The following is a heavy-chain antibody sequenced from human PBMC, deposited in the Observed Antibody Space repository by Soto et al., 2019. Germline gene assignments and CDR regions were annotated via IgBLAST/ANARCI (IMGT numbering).Heavy chain of an antibody. CDR2: IYYSGST. CDR1: GGSVSRGSYY. D-gene: IGHD3-22*01. CDR3: ARANSYYYDSSGYYYVSALFDS. Sequence: QVQLQESGPGLVKPSETLSLTCTVSGGSVSRGSYYWSWIRQPPGKGLEWIGYIYYSGSTNYNPCIKPQLTIAADTSKNQFARQLCSVTAADTAVYYGARANSYYYDSSGYYYVSALFDSCGQGTPVTFSS. V-gene: IGHV4-61*01. J-gene: IGHJ4*02.